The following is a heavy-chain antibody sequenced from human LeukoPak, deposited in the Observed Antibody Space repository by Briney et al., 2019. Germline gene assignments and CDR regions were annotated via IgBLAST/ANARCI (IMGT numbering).Heavy chain of an antibody. D-gene: IGHD3-10*01. Sequence: GASVKVSCKASGYTFTGYYMHWVRQAPGQGLGWMGWINPNSGGTNYAQKFQGRVTMTRDTSISTAYMELSRLRSDDTAVYYCARDRAMVRGVISRKRGDYWGQGTLVTVSS. CDR1: GYTFTGYY. CDR2: INPNSGGT. CDR3: ARDRAMVRGVISRKRGDY. V-gene: IGHV1-2*02. J-gene: IGHJ4*02.